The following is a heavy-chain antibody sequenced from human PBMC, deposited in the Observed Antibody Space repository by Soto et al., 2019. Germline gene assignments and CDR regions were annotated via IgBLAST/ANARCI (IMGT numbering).Heavy chain of an antibody. V-gene: IGHV3-11*06. D-gene: IGHD2-8*01. Sequence: GGSLRLSCEATGFPFSDYYMSWIRQAPGKGLEWLAYISGGSDYTNSAQSVEGRFTISRDNARASLFLQMDDLRVDDTAMYYCARDLASSSTNYFDSWGQGTLVTVSS. J-gene: IGHJ4*02. CDR1: GFPFSDYY. CDR2: ISGGSDYT. CDR3: ARDLASSSTNYFDS.